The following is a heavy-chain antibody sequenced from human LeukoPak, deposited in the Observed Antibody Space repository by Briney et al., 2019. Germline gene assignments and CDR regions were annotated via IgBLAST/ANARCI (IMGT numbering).Heavy chain of an antibody. D-gene: IGHD1-26*01. V-gene: IGHV4-38-2*02. J-gene: IGHJ3*02. CDR2: IYHSGST. CDR1: GYSISSGYY. Sequence: SQTLSLTCTVSGYSISSGYYWGWIRQPPGKGLEWIGSIYHSGSTYYNPSLKSRVTISVDTSKNQFSLKLSSVTAADTAVYYCARIVHAFDIWGQGTMVTVSS. CDR3: ARIVHAFDI.